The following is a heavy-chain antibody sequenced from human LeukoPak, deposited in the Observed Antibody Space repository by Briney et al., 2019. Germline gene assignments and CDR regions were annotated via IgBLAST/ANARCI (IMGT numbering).Heavy chain of an antibody. CDR2: INLNTGDT. Sequence: ASVKVSCKASGFTFIGYYMHWVRQAPGQGREWMGWINLNTGDTDYAPKFQGRVTMTRDTSITTAYMELSRLRYDDTAVYYCARDQPALDYWGRGTLVTVSS. V-gene: IGHV1-2*02. CDR3: ARDQPALDY. J-gene: IGHJ4*02. CDR1: GFTFIGYY.